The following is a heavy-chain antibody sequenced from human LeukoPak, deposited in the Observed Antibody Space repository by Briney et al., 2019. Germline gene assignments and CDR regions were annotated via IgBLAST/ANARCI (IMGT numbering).Heavy chain of an antibody. CDR2: IKQDGSEK. CDR1: GFTFSSNW. D-gene: IGHD6-13*01. J-gene: IGHJ4*02. CDR3: ARAQRPAPGIAAADPDY. V-gene: IGHV3-7*01. Sequence: GGSLRLSCAASGFTFSSNWMSWVRQAPGKGLEWVANIKQDGSEKYYVDSVKGRFTISRDNAKNSLYLQMNSLRAEDTAVYYCARAQRPAPGIAAADPDYWGQGTLVTVSS.